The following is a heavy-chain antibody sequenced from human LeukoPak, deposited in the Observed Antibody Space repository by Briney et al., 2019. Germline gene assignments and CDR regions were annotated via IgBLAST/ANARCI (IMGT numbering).Heavy chain of an antibody. V-gene: IGHV3-53*01. Sequence: GGSLRLSCAASGFTVSSNHMSWVRQAPGKGLEWVSVIYSGGSTYYADSVKGRFTISRDNSKNTLYLQMNSLRAEDTAVYYCARERVPAAIPGYFDYWGQGTLVTVSS. CDR2: IYSGGST. CDR1: GFTVSSNH. CDR3: ARERVPAAIPGYFDY. D-gene: IGHD2-2*02. J-gene: IGHJ4*02.